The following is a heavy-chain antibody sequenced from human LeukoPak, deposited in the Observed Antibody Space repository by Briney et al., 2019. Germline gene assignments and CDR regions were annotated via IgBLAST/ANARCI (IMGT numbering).Heavy chain of an antibody. CDR2: IWYDGTNK. J-gene: IGHJ4*02. V-gene: IGHV3-33*06. CDR3: AKAGGYCGADCYSAY. Sequence: GGSLRLSCAASGFTFSSYGMHWVRQAPGQGLEWVAVIWYDGTNKFYSDSVKGRFTISRDNSKNTLYLQTNSLRAEDTAVYYCAKAGGYCGADCYSAYWGQGTLVTVSS. CDR1: GFTFSSYG. D-gene: IGHD2-21*02.